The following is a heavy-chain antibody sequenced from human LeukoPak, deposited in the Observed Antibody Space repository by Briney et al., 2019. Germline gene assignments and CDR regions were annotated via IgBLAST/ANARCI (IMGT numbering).Heavy chain of an antibody. J-gene: IGHJ4*02. D-gene: IGHD3-22*01. CDR2: ISGRDGST. CDR1: GFTFSSFA. Sequence: PGGSLRLSCAASGFTFSSFAMSWVRQAPGKGLEWVSGISGRDGSTYYADSVKGRFTISRDNAKNTLYLQMNSLRAEDTAVYYCARGVDSGYPDYWGQGTLVTVSS. CDR3: ARGVDSGYPDY. V-gene: IGHV3-23*01.